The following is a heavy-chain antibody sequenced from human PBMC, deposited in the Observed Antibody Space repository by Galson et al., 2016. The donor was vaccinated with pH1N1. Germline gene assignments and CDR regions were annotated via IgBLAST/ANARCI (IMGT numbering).Heavy chain of an antibody. CDR3: ARVRSSGYNYAQHFVD. J-gene: IGHJ4*02. V-gene: IGHV3-30-3*01. CDR2: ISSSGDNR. Sequence: SLRLSCAASGFTFSTFAMHWVRQAPGEGLEWVAVISSSGDNRFYADSMKGRFTISRDSSKNTLYLQMNNLRREDTAFYYCARVRSSGYNYAQHFVDWGQGTRVTVSS. D-gene: IGHD3-22*01. CDR1: GFTFSTFA.